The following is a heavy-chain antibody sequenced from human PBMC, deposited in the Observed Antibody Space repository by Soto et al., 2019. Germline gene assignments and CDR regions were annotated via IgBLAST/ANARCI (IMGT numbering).Heavy chain of an antibody. CDR1: GGSISSGGFS. J-gene: IGHJ4*02. V-gene: IGHV4-30-2*01. Sequence: QLQLQESGSRLVKASQTLSLTCAVSGGSISSGGFSCDWIRQPPGKGLEGIGYIYHSGSTYFNPSLKSRATMSGDRSTNQFSVKLSAVTAADTAVYYCASRVSDYCEYWGLGTPVPVSS. CDR3: ASRVSDYCEY. D-gene: IGHD6-19*01. CDR2: IYHSGST.